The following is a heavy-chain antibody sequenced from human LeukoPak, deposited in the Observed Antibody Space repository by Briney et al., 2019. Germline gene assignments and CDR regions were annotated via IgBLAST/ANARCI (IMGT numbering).Heavy chain of an antibody. D-gene: IGHD3-22*01. CDR1: GGSITGSSYY. J-gene: IGHJ4*02. V-gene: IGHV4-39*01. CDR3: ARQYYDNTGYYYFDY. Sequence: SETLSLTCTVSGGSITGSSYYWGWIRQPPGKGLEWIGSMYYSGSTYYKTSLKSRVTISADTSKNEFSLELSSVTAADTAVSYCARQYYDNTGYYYFDYWGQGTLVTVSS. CDR2: MYYSGST.